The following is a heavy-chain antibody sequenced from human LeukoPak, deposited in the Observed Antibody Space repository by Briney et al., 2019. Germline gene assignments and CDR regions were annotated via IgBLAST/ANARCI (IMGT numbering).Heavy chain of an antibody. Sequence: SETLSLTCAVYGGSFSGYYRSWIRQPPGKGLEWIGEINHSGSTNYNPSLKSRVTISVDTSKNQFSLKLSSVTAADTAVYYCARVLGYCSSTSCYERAKNWFDPWGQGTLVTVSS. J-gene: IGHJ5*02. CDR2: INHSGST. CDR3: ARVLGYCSSTSCYERAKNWFDP. CDR1: GGSFSGYY. V-gene: IGHV4-34*01. D-gene: IGHD2-2*01.